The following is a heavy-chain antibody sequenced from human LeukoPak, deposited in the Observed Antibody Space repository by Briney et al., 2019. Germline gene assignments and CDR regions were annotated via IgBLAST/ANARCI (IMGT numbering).Heavy chain of an antibody. CDR1: GFKFDAYG. CDR3: ARGGYYDSSGYYYAAFDI. J-gene: IGHJ3*02. V-gene: IGHV3-30-3*01. D-gene: IGHD3-22*01. CDR2: ISYDGSNK. Sequence: GGSLRLSCAGSGFKFDAYGMNWVRQAPGKGLEWVAVISYDGSNKYYADSVKGRFTISRDNSKNTLYLQMNSLRAEDTAVCYCARGGYYDSSGYYYAAFDIWGQGTMVTVSS.